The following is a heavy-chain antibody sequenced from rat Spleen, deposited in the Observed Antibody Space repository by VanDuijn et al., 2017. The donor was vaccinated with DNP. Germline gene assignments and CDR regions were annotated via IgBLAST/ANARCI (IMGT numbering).Heavy chain of an antibody. D-gene: IGHD1-4*01. CDR1: GFTFSNYY. CDR3: ARSRLPGGNFDF. Sequence: EVQLVESGGGLVQPGRSLKLSCAASGFTFSNYYMAWVRQAPKKGLEWVATISTSGSRAYYPDSVKGRFTISRDDAKSSLYLQMNSLKSEDTATYYCARSRLPGGNFDFWGPGTMVTVSS. CDR2: ISTSGSRA. J-gene: IGHJ1*01. V-gene: IGHV5-25*01.